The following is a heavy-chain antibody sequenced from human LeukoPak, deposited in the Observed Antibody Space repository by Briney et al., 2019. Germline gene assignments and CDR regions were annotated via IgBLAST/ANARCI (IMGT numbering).Heavy chain of an antibody. J-gene: IGHJ4*02. CDR3: AITETPYYYDSSGYYYFDY. CDR2: IYYSGST. CDR1: GGSISSSSYY. D-gene: IGHD3-22*01. V-gene: IGHV4-39*01. Sequence: SETLSLTCTVSGGSISSSSYYWGWIRQPPGTGLEWIGSIYYSGSTYYNPSLKSRVTISVDTSKNQFSLKLSSVTAADTAVYYCAITETPYYYDSSGYYYFDYWGQGTLVTVSS.